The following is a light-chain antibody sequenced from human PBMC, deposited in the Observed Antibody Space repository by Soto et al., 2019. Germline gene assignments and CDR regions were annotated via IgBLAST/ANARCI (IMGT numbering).Light chain of an antibody. J-gene: IGKJ4*01. CDR3: QQSYGTPLS. CDR2: AAS. V-gene: IGKV1-39*01. CDR1: QSISND. Sequence: DMEMTQSPSSLSASVGDRVTITCRASQSISNDLNLYQHKPGKVPKLLIYAASSLQSGVTTRFSASGSGKDFTRTINSLQPEDFSTYYCQQSYGTPLSFGGGTKIEIK.